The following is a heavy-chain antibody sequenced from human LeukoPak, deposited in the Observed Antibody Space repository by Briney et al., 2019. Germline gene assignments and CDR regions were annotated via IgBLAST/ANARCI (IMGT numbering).Heavy chain of an antibody. CDR1: GYNFPGYW. Sequence: PGESLKISCKASGYNFPGYWIAWVRQMPGKGLEWMGTIYPGDSETRYSPSFQGQVTFSADKSVYTAYLHWRSLKASDTAMYHCTRVDGSGTYLFHSDYWGQGTLVTVSS. CDR3: TRVDGSGTYLFHSDY. D-gene: IGHD3-10*01. J-gene: IGHJ4*02. V-gene: IGHV5-51*01. CDR2: IYPGDSET.